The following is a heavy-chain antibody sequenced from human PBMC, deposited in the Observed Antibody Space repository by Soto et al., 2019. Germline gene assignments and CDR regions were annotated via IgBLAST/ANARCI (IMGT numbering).Heavy chain of an antibody. CDR3: ARHVYYGSETYPWFAP. D-gene: IGHD3-10*01. J-gene: IGHJ5*02. V-gene: IGHV4-59*08. Sequence: SETLSLTCTVSGGFISSYYWSWIRQPPGKGLEWIGYIYYSGSTNYNPSLKSRITISVDTSKNQFSLKLGSVTAADTAVYYCARHVYYGSETYPWFAPWGQGTLVTVS. CDR1: GGFISSYY. CDR2: IYYSGST.